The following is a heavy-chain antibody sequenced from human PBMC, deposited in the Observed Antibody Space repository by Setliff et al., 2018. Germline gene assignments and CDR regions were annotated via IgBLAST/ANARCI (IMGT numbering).Heavy chain of an antibody. V-gene: IGHV1-18*01. CDR2: VATYKGDT. Sequence: ASVKVSCKASGKSFSSFIITWVRQAPGQGLEWMGWVATYKGDTKYAQNFRGRVTMTTDMSTSTVYMELRTLRSDDTAVYFCARWPIALAGYRKGAFDIWGQGTMVTVSS. CDR3: ARWPIALAGYRKGAFDI. D-gene: IGHD6-19*01. CDR1: GKSFSSFI. J-gene: IGHJ3*02.